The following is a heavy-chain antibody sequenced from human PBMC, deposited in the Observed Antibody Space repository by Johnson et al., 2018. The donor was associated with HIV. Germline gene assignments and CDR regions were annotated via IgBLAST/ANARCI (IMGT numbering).Heavy chain of an antibody. Sequence: VQLVESGGGLVQPGGSLRLSCAASGFTFSSSWMDWVRQAPGKGLEWVANIKEDGSAKNYGDSVTGRFTISRDNARNSLYLQMNSLRAEDTAVYFCARDRGYDAFDIWGQGTMVTVSS. CDR2: IKEDGSAK. CDR1: GFTFSSSW. CDR3: ARDRGYDAFDI. D-gene: IGHD3-22*01. V-gene: IGHV3-7*01. J-gene: IGHJ3*02.